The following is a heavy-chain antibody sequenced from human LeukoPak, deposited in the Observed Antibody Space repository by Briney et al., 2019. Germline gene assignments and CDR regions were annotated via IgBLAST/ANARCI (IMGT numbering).Heavy chain of an antibody. Sequence: ASVKVSCKASGYTLTGYYMHWVRQAPGQGLEWVGWINPNSGGTNYAQKFQGRVTMTRDTSISTAYMELSRLGSDDTAVYYCARDGASGYLADYWGQGTLVTVSS. D-gene: IGHD3-3*01. CDR2: INPNSGGT. J-gene: IGHJ4*02. V-gene: IGHV1-2*02. CDR3: ARDGASGYLADY. CDR1: GYTLTGYY.